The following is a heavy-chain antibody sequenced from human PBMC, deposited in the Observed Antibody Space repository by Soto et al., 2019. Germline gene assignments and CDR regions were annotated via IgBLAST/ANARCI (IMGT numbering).Heavy chain of an antibody. CDR1: GDSFKNYA. Sequence: QVQLMQSGAEVKKPGSSVKISCKTSGDSFKNYAIGWVRQVPGQGLEWTGSIIPLFGTTNYARIFEGRVTITADKSTTTVYMELGSLRSEDTAVYYCARLDSTMITFDYWGQGTLVTVSS. CDR2: IIPLFGTT. V-gene: IGHV1-69*06. D-gene: IGHD5-18*01. CDR3: ARLDSTMITFDY. J-gene: IGHJ4*02.